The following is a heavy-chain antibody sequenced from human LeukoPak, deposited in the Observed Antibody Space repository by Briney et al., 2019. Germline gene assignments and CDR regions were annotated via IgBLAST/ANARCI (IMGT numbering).Heavy chain of an antibody. D-gene: IGHD3-10*01. J-gene: IGHJ4*02. Sequence: SETLSLTCTVSGGSISSSSYYWGWIRQPPGKGLEWIGNIYYTGSTQYNPPLKSRVTMSVDTSKNQFSLKLSSVTAADTAVYFCARLALRLVPEYWGQGTLVAVS. CDR2: IYYTGST. V-gene: IGHV4-39*01. CDR1: GGSISSSSYY. CDR3: ARLALRLVPEY.